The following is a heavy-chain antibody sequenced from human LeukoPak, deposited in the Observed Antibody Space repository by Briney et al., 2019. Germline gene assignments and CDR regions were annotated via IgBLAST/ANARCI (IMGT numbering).Heavy chain of an antibody. V-gene: IGHV4-30-2*01. CDR2: IYHSGST. Sequence: SQTLSLTCAVSGDSIKNGAYTWSWIRQPSGKGLEWIGDIYHSGSTNYNPSLKSRVTLSVDMSKNQFSLNLSSVTAADTAVYWCARQRTVSTTRGFDIWGQGTMVTVSS. J-gene: IGHJ3*02. CDR1: GDSIKNGAYT. CDR3: ARQRTVSTTRGFDI. D-gene: IGHD5/OR15-5a*01.